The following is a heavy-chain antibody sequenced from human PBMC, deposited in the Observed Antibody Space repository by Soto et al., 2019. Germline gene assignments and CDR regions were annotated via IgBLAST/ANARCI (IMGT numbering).Heavy chain of an antibody. CDR1: GYTFTSYD. Sequence: ASVKVSCKASGYTFTSYDINWVRQATGQGLEWMGWMNPNSGNTGYAQKFQGRVTRTRNTSIRTAYMELSSLRSEDTAVYYCARIRAVAGTVVSSDYWGQGTLVTVSS. J-gene: IGHJ4*02. CDR2: MNPNSGNT. D-gene: IGHD6-19*01. V-gene: IGHV1-8*01. CDR3: ARIRAVAGTVVSSDY.